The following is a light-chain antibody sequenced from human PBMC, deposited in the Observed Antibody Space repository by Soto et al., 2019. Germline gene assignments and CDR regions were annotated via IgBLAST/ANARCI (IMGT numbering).Light chain of an antibody. CDR1: QSFSDY. CDR2: GAS. Sequence: ETLMTQSPATLSVSPGERATLSCRASQSFSDYLAWYQQRPGQAPRLLIFGASTRATGFPDRFSGSGSGTEFTLTISSLQAEDFAVYYCQQYKDWPHTFGQGTKVDIK. CDR3: QQYKDWPHT. V-gene: IGKV3-15*01. J-gene: IGKJ1*01.